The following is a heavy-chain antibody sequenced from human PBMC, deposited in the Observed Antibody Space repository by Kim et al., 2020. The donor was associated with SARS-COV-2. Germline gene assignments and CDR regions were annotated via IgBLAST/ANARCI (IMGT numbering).Heavy chain of an antibody. Sequence: GGSLRLSCAASGFIFSSYWMHWVRQAPGKGLVWVSRINGDGRSTTYADAVEGLFTISRDNAKNTLYLQMNRLSAEDTAEYYCARSHVTVVNLYYWGQGTL. CDR3: ARSHVTVVNLYY. CDR2: INGDGRST. D-gene: IGHD2-15*01. CDR1: GFIFSSYW. J-gene: IGHJ4*02. V-gene: IGHV3-74*01.